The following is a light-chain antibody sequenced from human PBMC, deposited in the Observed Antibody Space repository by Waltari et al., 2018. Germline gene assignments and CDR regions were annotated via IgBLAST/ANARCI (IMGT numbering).Light chain of an antibody. CDR3: MQGTRWPYT. J-gene: IGKJ2*01. V-gene: IGKV2-30*02. Sequence: VMTQSPVSLSVTLGQAASISCKSSQSLVPVDGNTCLNWFHKRPGQSPTRLMYWVFKRDSGGPDRFSGSGSGTDFTLRISRVEAEDVGVYYCMQGTRWPYTFGQGTQLDIK. CDR1: QSLVPVDGNTC. CDR2: WVF.